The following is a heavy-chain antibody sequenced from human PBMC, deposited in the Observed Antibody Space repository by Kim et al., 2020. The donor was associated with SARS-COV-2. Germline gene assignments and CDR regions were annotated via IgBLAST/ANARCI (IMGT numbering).Heavy chain of an antibody. Sequence: YYAVPVKGRFTRSRDNAKNSLYLQMNSLRDEDTAVYYCARPLRYVDWLLSWGQGTLVTVSS. CDR3: ARPLRYVDWLLS. V-gene: IGHV3-48*02. J-gene: IGHJ5*02. D-gene: IGHD3-9*01.